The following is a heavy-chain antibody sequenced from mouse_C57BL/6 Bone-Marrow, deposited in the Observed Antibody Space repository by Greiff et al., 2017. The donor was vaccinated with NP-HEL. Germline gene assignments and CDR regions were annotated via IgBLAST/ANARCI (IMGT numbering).Heavy chain of an antibody. D-gene: IGHD1-1*01. CDR3: AWSSCYGSIYAMDY. Sequence: QVQLQQSGPGLVQPSQSLSITCTVSGFSLTSYGVHWVRQSPGKGLEWLGVIWRGGSTDYNAAFMSRLSITKDNSKSQVFFKMNSLQADDTAIYYCAWSSCYGSIYAMDYWGQGTSVTVSS. V-gene: IGHV2-5*01. J-gene: IGHJ4*01. CDR1: GFSLTSYG. CDR2: IWRGGST.